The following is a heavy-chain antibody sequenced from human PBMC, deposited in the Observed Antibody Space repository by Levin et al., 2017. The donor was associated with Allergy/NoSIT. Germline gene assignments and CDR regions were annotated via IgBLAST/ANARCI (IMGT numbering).Heavy chain of an antibody. CDR2: IYYSGST. CDR3: ASGYSGYDPSDY. J-gene: IGHJ4*02. D-gene: IGHD5-12*01. V-gene: IGHV4-30-4*01. CDR1: GGSISSGDYY. Sequence: LRLSCTVSGGSISSGDYYWSWIRQPPGKGLEWIGYIYYSGSTYYNPSLKSRVTISVDTSKNQFSLKLSSVTAADTAVYYCASGYSGYDPSDYWGQGTLVTVSS.